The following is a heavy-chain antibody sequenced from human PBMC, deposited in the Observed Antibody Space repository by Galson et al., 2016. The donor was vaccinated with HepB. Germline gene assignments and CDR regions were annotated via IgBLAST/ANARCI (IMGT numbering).Heavy chain of an antibody. D-gene: IGHD6-25*01. V-gene: IGHV5-51*01. CDR1: GYKFADYW. CDR3: ARQGDYSGRWSPFDY. J-gene: IGHJ4*02. CDR2: VWPGDSDT. Sequence: QSGAEVKKPGESLKISCKGSGYKFADYWIGWVRQMPGRGLEWMGIVWPGDSDTRYSPSFQGQVTMSADKSTATAYLQWSSLKASDTAMHYCARQGDYSGRWSPFDYWGQGTLVTVSS.